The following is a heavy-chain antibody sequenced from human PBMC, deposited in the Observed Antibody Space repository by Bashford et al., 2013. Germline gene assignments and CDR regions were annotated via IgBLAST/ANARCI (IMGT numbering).Heavy chain of an antibody. Sequence: SETLSLTCTVSDGSISSSAYYWGWVRQPPGKGLEWIASVFYNGNTYYNPSLKSRVTISIDTSKNQFSLSVNSVTAADTAIYYCARQKWELLVNWFDPVGPGTLVTVSS. D-gene: IGHD4-23*01. CDR2: VFYNGNT. CDR1: DGSISSSAYY. J-gene: IGHJ5*02. CDR3: ARQKWELLVNWFDP. V-gene: IGHV4-39*01.